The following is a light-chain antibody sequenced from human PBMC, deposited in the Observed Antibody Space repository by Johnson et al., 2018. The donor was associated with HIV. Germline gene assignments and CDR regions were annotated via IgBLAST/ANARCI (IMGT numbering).Light chain of an antibody. CDR1: SSNIGNNF. V-gene: IGLV1-51*01. CDR2: DNN. J-gene: IGLJ1*01. CDR3: GTWNSSLRVLYV. Sequence: QSVLTQPPSVSAAPGQKVTISCSGSSSNIGNNFVSWYQQLPGTAPQLLIYDNNKRPSLIPDRLSGSKSGTSATLGITGLPTGDEADYYCGTWNSSLRVLYVFGTGTTVTVL.